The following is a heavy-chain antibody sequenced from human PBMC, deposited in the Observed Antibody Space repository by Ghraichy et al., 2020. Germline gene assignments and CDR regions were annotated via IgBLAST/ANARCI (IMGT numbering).Heavy chain of an antibody. D-gene: IGHD2-2*02. J-gene: IGHJ5*02. CDR3: ASTLGYCSTTTCYTPKNWFDP. CDR2: ISSSSSTI. V-gene: IGHV3-48*01. CDR1: GFTFSSYS. Sequence: GGSLRLSCAASGFTFSSYSMNWVRQAPGKGLEWVSYISSSSSTIHYADSVKGRFTISRDNAKNSLYLQMSTLRAEDTAVYYCASTLGYCSTTTCYTPKNWFDPWGQGTLVTVSS.